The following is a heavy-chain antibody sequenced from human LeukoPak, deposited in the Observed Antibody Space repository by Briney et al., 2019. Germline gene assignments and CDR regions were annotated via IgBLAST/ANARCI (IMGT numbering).Heavy chain of an antibody. Sequence: GGSLRLSCTASGFTFSTYNMNWVRQAPGKGLEWVSSISSSGSYVYCADSLKGRFTVSRDNAKDSLYLQMNSLRAEDTAVYYCARDPSRWELLNFDYWGQGTLVTVSS. D-gene: IGHD1-26*01. CDR2: ISSSGSYV. V-gene: IGHV3-21*01. CDR3: ARDPSRWELLNFDY. CDR1: GFTFSTYN. J-gene: IGHJ4*02.